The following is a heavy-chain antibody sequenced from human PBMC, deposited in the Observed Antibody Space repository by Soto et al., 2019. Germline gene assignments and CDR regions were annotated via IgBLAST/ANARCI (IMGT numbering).Heavy chain of an antibody. CDR2: IYYSGST. CDR3: ASLPLLGYCSGGSCYSDLYYYGMDV. V-gene: IGHV4-39*01. CDR1: GGSISSSSYY. J-gene: IGHJ6*02. Sequence: SETLSLTCTVSGGSISSSSYYWGWIRQPPGKRLEWIGSIYYSGSTYYKPSLKSRVKISVDTSKNKLSMKLNSETAEKTDVYYCASLPLLGYCSGGSCYSDLYYYGMDVWGQGTTVTVS. D-gene: IGHD2-15*01.